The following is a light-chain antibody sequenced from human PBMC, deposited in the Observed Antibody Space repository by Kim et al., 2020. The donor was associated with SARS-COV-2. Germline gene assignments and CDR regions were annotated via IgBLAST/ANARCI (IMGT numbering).Light chain of an antibody. CDR3: QQYGSSPIT. CDR2: GVS. V-gene: IGKV3-20*01. Sequence: EIVLTQSPGTLTLSPGERATLSCRASQSVSSSFLAWYQQKPGQAPRLLIDGVSSRATGIPDRISGSGSGTDFTLTISRLEPEDFAVYYCQQYGSSPITFGQGTRLEIK. J-gene: IGKJ5*01. CDR1: QSVSSSF.